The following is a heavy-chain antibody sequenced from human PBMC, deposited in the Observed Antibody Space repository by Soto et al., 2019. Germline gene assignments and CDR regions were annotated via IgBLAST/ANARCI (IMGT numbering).Heavy chain of an antibody. J-gene: IGHJ6*02. Sequence: ASVKVSCKASGYTFTGYYMHWVRQAPGQGLEWMGWISAYNGNTNYAQKLQGRVTMSRDTSTSTAYMELRSLRSDDTAVYYCGRSVGLSYGMDVWGQGTTVTVSS. CDR1: GYTFTGYY. D-gene: IGHD1-26*01. CDR3: GRSVGLSYGMDV. CDR2: ISAYNGNT. V-gene: IGHV1-18*04.